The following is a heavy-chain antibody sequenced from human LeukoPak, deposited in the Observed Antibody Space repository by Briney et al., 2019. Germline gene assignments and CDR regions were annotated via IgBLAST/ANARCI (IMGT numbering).Heavy chain of an antibody. CDR1: GFTFSSYA. CDR2: ISYDGSNK. CDR3: ARASDFWSGYHHYYYGMDV. D-gene: IGHD3-3*01. Sequence: PGGSLRLSCAASGFTFSSYAMHWVRQAPGKGLEWVAVISYDGSNKYYADSVKGRFTISRDNSKNTLYLQMNSLRAEDTAVYYCARASDFWSGYHHYYYGMDVWGQGTTVTVSS. V-gene: IGHV3-30-3*01. J-gene: IGHJ6*02.